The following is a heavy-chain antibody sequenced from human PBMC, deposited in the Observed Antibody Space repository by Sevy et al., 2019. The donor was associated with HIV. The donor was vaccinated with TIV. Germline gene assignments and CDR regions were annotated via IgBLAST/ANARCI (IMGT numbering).Heavy chain of an antibody. D-gene: IGHD3-3*01. CDR3: ARLHLLRFLESAMDV. Sequence: GESLKISCRGSGYSFTSYWIGWVRQMPGKGLEWMGIIYPGDSDTRYSPSFKGQVTISADKSISTAYLQWSSLKASDTAMYYCARLHLLRFLESAMDVWGQGTTVTVSS. CDR2: IYPGDSDT. J-gene: IGHJ6*02. V-gene: IGHV5-51*01. CDR1: GYSFTSYW.